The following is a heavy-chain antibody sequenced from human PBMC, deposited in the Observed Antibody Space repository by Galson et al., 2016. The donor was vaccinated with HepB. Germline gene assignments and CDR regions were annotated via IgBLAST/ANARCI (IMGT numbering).Heavy chain of an antibody. CDR2: IGTIGDS. Sequence: SLRLSCAASGFTFSRYDMHWVRQATGKGLEWVSAIGTIGDSYYSDSVKGRFTISREDAKNSLYLQMNSLRAGDTAVYYCARGGSRPIDYWGQGTLVTVSS. D-gene: IGHD1-26*01. J-gene: IGHJ4*02. V-gene: IGHV3-13*01. CDR1: GFTFSRYD. CDR3: ARGGSRPIDY.